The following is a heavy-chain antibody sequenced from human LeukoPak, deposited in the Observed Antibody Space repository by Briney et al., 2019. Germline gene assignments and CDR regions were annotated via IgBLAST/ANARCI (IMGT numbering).Heavy chain of an antibody. J-gene: IGHJ1*01. V-gene: IGHV3-30-3*01. CDR1: GFSFSGYA. D-gene: IGHD6-19*01. CDR3: ASGIAVTSPVH. CDR2: ISYDGSNK. Sequence: GGSLRLSCAAPGFSFSGYAMHWVRQAPGKGLDWVAVISYDGSNKYYADSVKGRFTISRDNSKNTLYLQMNSLRAEDTAVYYCASGIAVTSPVHWGQGTLVTVSS.